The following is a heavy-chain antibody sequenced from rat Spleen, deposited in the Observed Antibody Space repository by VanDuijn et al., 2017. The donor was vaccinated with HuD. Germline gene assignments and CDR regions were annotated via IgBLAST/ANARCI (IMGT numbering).Heavy chain of an antibody. CDR3: ARYYSAPYYVDY. J-gene: IGHJ2*01. D-gene: IGHD1-1*01. Sequence: EVQLVESGGGLVQPGRSLKLSCVASGFTFNNYWMTWVRQAPTKGLDWVATTSYDDSSTYYRDSVKGRFTISRDNAKSTLYLQIDSLRSEDPATYYCARYYSAPYYVDYWGQGVMVTVSS. CDR2: TSYDDSST. CDR1: GFTFNNYW. V-gene: IGHV5-29*01.